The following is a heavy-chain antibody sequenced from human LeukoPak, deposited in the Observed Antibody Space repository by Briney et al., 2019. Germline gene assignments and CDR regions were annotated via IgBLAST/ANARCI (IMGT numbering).Heavy chain of an antibody. CDR2: IWYDGSNK. CDR3: ARSGYYSGWYSVGAFDI. V-gene: IGHV3-33*01. J-gene: IGHJ3*02. Sequence: GGSLRLSCAASGFTFSNYGMHWVRQAPGKGLEWVAVIWYDGSNKYYADSVKGRFTISRDNSKNTLYLQMNSLRAEDTAVYYCARSGYYSGWYSVGAFDIWGQGTMVTASS. CDR1: GFTFSNYG. D-gene: IGHD6-19*01.